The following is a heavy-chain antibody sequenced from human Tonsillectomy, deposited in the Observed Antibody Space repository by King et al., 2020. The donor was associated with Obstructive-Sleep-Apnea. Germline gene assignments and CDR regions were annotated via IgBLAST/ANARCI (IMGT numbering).Heavy chain of an antibody. Sequence: MQLQESGPGLVKPSETLSLTCTVSGGSISSSSYYWGWIRQPPGKGLEWIGSIYYSGSTYYNPSLKSRVTNSVDTSKNQFSLQLSSLTAADTAVYYCARQGGERYFDWLPGYYGMDVWGQGTTVTVSS. CDR1: GGSISSSSYY. D-gene: IGHD3-9*01. CDR2: IYYSGST. J-gene: IGHJ6*02. CDR3: ARQGGERYFDWLPGYYGMDV. V-gene: IGHV4-39*01.